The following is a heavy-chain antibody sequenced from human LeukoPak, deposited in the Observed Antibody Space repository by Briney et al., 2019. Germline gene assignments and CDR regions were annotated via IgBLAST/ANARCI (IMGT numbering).Heavy chain of an antibody. D-gene: IGHD6-19*01. Sequence: GSLRLSCEASGFTFSSYAMSWVRQAPGKGLEWVSGISGSAGNTYYADSVKGRFTISRDNSKNTLYLQMNSLRAEDTAVYYCAKDLRSAWYYFDDWGQGTLVTVSS. CDR2: ISGSAGNT. CDR3: AKDLRSAWYYFDD. V-gene: IGHV3-23*01. CDR1: GFTFSSYA. J-gene: IGHJ4*02.